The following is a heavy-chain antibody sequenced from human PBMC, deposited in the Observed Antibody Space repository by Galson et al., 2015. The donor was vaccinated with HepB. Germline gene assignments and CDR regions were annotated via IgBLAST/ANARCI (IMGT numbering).Heavy chain of an antibody. CDR2: ISAYNGNT. V-gene: IGHV1-18*01. CDR3: AREEGSSVGYFDY. CDR1: GYTFTSYG. J-gene: IGHJ4*02. Sequence: SVKVSCKASGYTFTSYGISWVRPAPGQGLGWMGWISAYNGNTHYAQKFQGRVTMTTDTSTSTAYMGLRTLRSNDTAVYYCAREEGSSVGYFDYWGQGTLVTVPS.